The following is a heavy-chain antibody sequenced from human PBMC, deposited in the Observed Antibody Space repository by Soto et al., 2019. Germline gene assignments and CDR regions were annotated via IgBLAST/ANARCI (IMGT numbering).Heavy chain of an antibody. CDR2: IKSFADGGTT. CDR1: GYSFTDAW. J-gene: IGHJ4*02. CDR3: TRRPKAADIGVGSLDF. Sequence: EVKLVESGGDLVKPGGSLRLSCAASGYSFTDAWMNWVRQAPGKGLEWVGRIKSFADGGTTEDAAPVKGRFSISREDSTLTVFLQMNSLQTEDTAVYYCTRRPKAADIGVGSLDFWGRGTLVTVSA. D-gene: IGHD3-9*01. V-gene: IGHV3-15*07.